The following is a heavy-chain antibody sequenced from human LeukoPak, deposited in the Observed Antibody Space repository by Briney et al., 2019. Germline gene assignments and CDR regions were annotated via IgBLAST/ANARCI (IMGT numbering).Heavy chain of an antibody. CDR3: ARGVDGYSYGYSFDH. J-gene: IGHJ4*02. D-gene: IGHD5-18*01. Sequence: PSQTLSLTCTVSGGSISSGGYYWSWIRQHPGKGLEWIGYIYYSGSTYYNPSLKSRVTISVDTSKNQFSLKLSSVTAADTAVYYCARGVDGYSYGYSFDHWGQGTLVTVSS. V-gene: IGHV4-31*03. CDR1: GGSISSGGYY. CDR2: IYYSGST.